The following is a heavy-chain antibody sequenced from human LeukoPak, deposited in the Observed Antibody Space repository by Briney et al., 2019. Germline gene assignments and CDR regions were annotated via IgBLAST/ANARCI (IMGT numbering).Heavy chain of an antibody. V-gene: IGHV3-21*04. CDR1: GFTFSSYE. CDR3: AKDARYYYDSSGYYYLWYFDL. D-gene: IGHD3-22*01. CDR2: ISSSSSYI. J-gene: IGHJ2*01. Sequence: GGSLRLSCAASGFTFSSYEMNWVRQAPGKGLEWVSSISSSSSYIYYADSVKGRFTISRDNAKNSLYLQMNSLRAEDTAVYYCAKDARYYYDSSGYYYLWYFDLWGRGTLVTVSS.